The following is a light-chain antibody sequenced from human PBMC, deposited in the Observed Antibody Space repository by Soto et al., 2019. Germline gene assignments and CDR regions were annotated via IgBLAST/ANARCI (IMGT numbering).Light chain of an antibody. V-gene: IGKV1-5*03. J-gene: IGKJ4*01. CDR1: QSIRSW. CDR2: KAS. CDR3: QKYNSAPLT. Sequence: DIQMTQSPSTLSASVGDRVTITCRASQSIRSWLAWYQQKPGKAPKLLIYKASTLKSGVPSRFSGSGSGTEFTLTISSLQPDDVAAYYCQKYNSAPLTFGGGTKVDIK.